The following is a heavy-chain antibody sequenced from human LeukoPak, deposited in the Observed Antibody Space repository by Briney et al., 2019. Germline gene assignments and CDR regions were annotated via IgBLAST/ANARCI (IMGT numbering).Heavy chain of an antibody. CDR3: ARGDFIQLWLLDY. J-gene: IGHJ4*02. V-gene: IGHV3-30*04. CDR1: GFTFSSYA. Sequence: PGGSLRLSCAASGFTFSSYAMHWVRQAPGEGLEWVAVISYDGSNKYYADSVKGRFTISRDNSKNTLYLQMNSLRAEDTAVYYCARGDFIQLWLLDYWGQGTLVTVSS. CDR2: ISYDGSNK. D-gene: IGHD5-18*01.